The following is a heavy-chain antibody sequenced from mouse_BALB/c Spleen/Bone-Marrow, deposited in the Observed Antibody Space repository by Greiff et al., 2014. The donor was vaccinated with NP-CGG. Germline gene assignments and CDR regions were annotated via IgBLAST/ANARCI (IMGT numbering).Heavy chain of an antibody. Sequence: VQLQQSGAELVRPGTSVKVSCKASGYAFTNYLIEWVKQRPGQGLERIGVINPGSGGTNYNEKFKGKATLTADKSSSTAYMQLSSLTSDDSAVYFCAREIITSFAYWGQGTLVTVSA. CDR3: AREIITSFAY. J-gene: IGHJ3*01. CDR1: GYAFTNYL. D-gene: IGHD1-1*01. CDR2: INPGSGGT. V-gene: IGHV1-54*01.